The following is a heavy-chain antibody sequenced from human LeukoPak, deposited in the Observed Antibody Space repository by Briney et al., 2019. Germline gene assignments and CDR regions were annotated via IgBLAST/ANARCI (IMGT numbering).Heavy chain of an antibody. V-gene: IGHV1-2*02. CDR1: GYTLTGYY. CDR2: INPNSGGT. D-gene: IGHD4-17*01. Sequence: GASVKVSCKASGYTLTGYYMHWVRQAPGQGLEWMGWINPNSGGTNYAQKFQGRVTMTRDTSISTAYMELSRLRSDDTAVYYCAREVGLGDYSVDYWGQGTLVTVSS. CDR3: AREVGLGDYSVDY. J-gene: IGHJ4*02.